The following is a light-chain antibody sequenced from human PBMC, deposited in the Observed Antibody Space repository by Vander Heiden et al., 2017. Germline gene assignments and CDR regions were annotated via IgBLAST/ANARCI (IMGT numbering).Light chain of an antibody. J-gene: IGKJ4*01. Sequence: IQLTHSPSSLSAAVGDRVTITCQAGQDISNYLNWYQQKPGKAPKLLIYEASTLETGVPARFSGSGSGTDFTFTISSLQAEDIAIYYCQQYDNTPLTFGRGTKVEIK. V-gene: IGKV1-33*01. CDR2: EAS. CDR3: QQYDNTPLT. CDR1: QDISNY.